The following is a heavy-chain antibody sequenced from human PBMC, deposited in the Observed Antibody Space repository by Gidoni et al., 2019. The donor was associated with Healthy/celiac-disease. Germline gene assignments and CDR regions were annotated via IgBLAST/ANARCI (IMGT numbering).Heavy chain of an antibody. J-gene: IGHJ4*02. V-gene: IGHV1-69*01. CDR1: GGTFSSYA. CDR3: ARVPRRGGDYSTSGVG. D-gene: IGHD4-4*01. Sequence: QVQLVQSGAEVKKPGSSVKVSCKASGGTFSSYAISWVRQAPGQGFEWMGGILPIVGTANYAQKFQGRVTITADESTSTAYMELSSLRSEDTAVYYCARVPRRGGDYSTSGVGWGQGTLVTVSS. CDR2: ILPIVGTA.